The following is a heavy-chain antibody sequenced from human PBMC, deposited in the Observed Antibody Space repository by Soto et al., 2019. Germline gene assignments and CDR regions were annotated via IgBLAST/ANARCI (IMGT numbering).Heavy chain of an antibody. CDR3: ARGSHLAAAVDYGMDV. D-gene: IGHD6-13*01. CDR2: ISYDGSNK. Sequence: QVQLVESGGGVVQPGRSLRLSCAASGFTFSSYAMHWVRQAPGKGLEWVAVISYDGSNKYYADSVKGRFTISRDNSKNTLYLQMNSLRAEDTAVYYCARGSHLAAAVDYGMDVW. CDR1: GFTFSSYA. J-gene: IGHJ6*01. V-gene: IGHV3-30-3*01.